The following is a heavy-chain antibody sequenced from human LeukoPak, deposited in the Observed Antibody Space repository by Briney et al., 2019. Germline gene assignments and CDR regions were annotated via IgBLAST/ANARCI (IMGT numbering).Heavy chain of an antibody. V-gene: IGHV4-61*02. CDR1: GNSISSGDYD. J-gene: IGHJ6*03. CDR3: ARYTTRRYYYMDV. Sequence: PSQTLSLTCTVSGNSISSGDYDWSWIRQPAGKGLEWIGRIYTSGSTTYNPSLKSRFTISVDTSKNQFSLKLSSVTAADTAVYYCARYTTRRYYYMDVWGKGTTVTISS. CDR2: IYTSGST. D-gene: IGHD1-26*01.